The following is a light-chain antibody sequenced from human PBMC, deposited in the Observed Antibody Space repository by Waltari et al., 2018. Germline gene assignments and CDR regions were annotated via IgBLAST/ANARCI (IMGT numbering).Light chain of an antibody. V-gene: IGKV3-11*01. J-gene: IGKJ4*01. Sequence: EIVLTQSPATLSLSPGERATLSCRASQSVSSYLAWYQQKPGQAPRLLIYDASNRATRIPARFSGSGSGTDFTLTISSLEPEDFAVYYCQQRSNWPRLTFGGGTKVEIK. CDR3: QQRSNWPRLT. CDR2: DAS. CDR1: QSVSSY.